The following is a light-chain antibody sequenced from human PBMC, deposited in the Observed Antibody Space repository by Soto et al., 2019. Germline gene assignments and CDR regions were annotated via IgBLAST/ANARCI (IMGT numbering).Light chain of an antibody. V-gene: IGKV3-15*01. Sequence: ESALTQSPFTLSLSQRERATLSCGASQSVRGSYLAWYQQKPGQAPRLLIYGASTRATGIPARFSGSGSGTEFTLTISSLQSEDFAVYYCQQYNNWPRTFGQGTKVDI. CDR3: QQYNNWPRT. CDR1: QSVRGSY. J-gene: IGKJ1*01. CDR2: GAS.